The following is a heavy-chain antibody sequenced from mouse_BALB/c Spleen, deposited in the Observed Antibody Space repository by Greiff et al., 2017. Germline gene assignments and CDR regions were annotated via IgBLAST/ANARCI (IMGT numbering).Heavy chain of an antibody. J-gene: IGHJ3*01. CDR3: VDGYYPWFAY. CDR2: IYPGGGYT. D-gene: IGHD2-3*01. CDR1: GYTFTNYW. V-gene: IGHV1-63*02. Sequence: QVQLQQSGAELVRPGTSVKISCKASGYTFTNYWLGWVKQRPGHGLEWIGDIYPGGGYTNYNEKFKGKATLTADTSSSTASMQLSSLTSEDSAVYFCVDGYYPWFAYWGQGTLVTVSA.